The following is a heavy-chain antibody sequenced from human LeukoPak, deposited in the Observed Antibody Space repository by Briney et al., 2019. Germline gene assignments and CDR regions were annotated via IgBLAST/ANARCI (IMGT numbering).Heavy chain of an antibody. D-gene: IGHD1-26*01. CDR2: VSSSGGTT. V-gene: IGHV3-23*01. J-gene: IGHJ5*02. CDR3: ARELVGATGSSWFDP. Sequence: GGSLRLSCAASGFTFSSYGMSWVRQAPGKGLEWVSAVSSSGGTTYYADSVKGRFTIPRDNSKNSLYLQMNSLRAEDTAVYYCARELVGATGSSWFDPWGQGTLVTVSS. CDR1: GFTFSSYG.